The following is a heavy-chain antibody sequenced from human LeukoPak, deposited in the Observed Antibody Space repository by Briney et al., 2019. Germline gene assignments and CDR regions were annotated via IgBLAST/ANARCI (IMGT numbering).Heavy chain of an antibody. Sequence: GGSLRLSCAASGFTFSSYWMSWVRQAPGKGLEWVANIKQDGSEKYYVDYVKGRFTISRDNAKNSLYLQMNSLRAEDTAVYYCARLRPYYYDSSGYCDYWGQGTLVTVSS. D-gene: IGHD3-22*01. J-gene: IGHJ4*02. CDR1: GFTFSSYW. CDR3: ARLRPYYYDSSGYCDY. V-gene: IGHV3-7*01. CDR2: IKQDGSEK.